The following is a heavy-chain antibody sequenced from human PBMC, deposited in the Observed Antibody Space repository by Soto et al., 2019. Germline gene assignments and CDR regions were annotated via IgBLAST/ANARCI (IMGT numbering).Heavy chain of an antibody. D-gene: IGHD5-12*01. CDR1: GGSISSGGYY. Sequence: QVQLQESGPGLVKPSQTLSLTCTVSGGSISSGGYYWSWIRQHPGKGLEWIGYIYYSGSTYYNPSLKSRVTISVDTSKNQFSLKLSSAPAADTAVYYCARESGYDAYYYYYGMDVWGQGTTVTVSS. J-gene: IGHJ6*02. V-gene: IGHV4-31*03. CDR3: ARESGYDAYYYYYGMDV. CDR2: IYYSGST.